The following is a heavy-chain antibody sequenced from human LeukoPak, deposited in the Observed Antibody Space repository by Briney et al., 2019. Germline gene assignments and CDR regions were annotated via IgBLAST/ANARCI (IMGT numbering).Heavy chain of an antibody. V-gene: IGHV4-34*01. J-gene: IGHJ3*02. CDR1: GGSFSGYY. D-gene: IGHD3-22*01. Sequence: SETLSLTCAVYGGSFSGYYWSWIRQPPGKGLEWIGEINHSGSTNYNPSLKSRVTISVDTSKNQFSLKLSSVTAADTAVYYCARGGARPGGYYDSRGYREFIDIWGQGTMVTVSS. CDR2: INHSGST. CDR3: ARGGARPGGYYDSRGYREFIDI.